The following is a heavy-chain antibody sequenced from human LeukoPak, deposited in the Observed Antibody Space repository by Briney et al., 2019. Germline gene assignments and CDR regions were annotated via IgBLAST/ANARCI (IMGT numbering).Heavy chain of an antibody. CDR3: ETAGYSSGWYYFDY. D-gene: IGHD6-19*01. J-gene: IGHJ4*02. CDR1: GYTLTELS. Sequence: ASVKVSCKVSGYTLTELSINWVRQAPGKGLEWMGGFDPEDGETIYAQKFQGRVTMTEDTSTDTAYMELSSLRSEDTAVYYCETAGYSSGWYYFDYWGQGTLVTVSS. CDR2: FDPEDGET. V-gene: IGHV1-24*01.